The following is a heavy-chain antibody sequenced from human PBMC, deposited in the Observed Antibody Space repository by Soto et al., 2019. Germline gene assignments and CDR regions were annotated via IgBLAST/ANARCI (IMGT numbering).Heavy chain of an antibody. CDR3: ARDRITVVVAATSYYFDY. Sequence: GGSLRLSCAASGFTFSSYAMHWVRQAPGKGLEWVAVISYDGSNKYYADSVKGRFTISRDNSKNTLYLQMNSLRAEDTAVYYCARDRITVVVAATSYYFDYWGQGTLVTVSS. J-gene: IGHJ4*02. V-gene: IGHV3-30-3*01. CDR2: ISYDGSNK. D-gene: IGHD2-15*01. CDR1: GFTFSSYA.